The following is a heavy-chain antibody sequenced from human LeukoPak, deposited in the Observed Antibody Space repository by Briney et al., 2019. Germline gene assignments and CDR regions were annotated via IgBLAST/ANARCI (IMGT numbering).Heavy chain of an antibody. V-gene: IGHV3-30-3*01. CDR3: ARDHAPDY. CDR2: ISYDGSNK. J-gene: IGHJ4*02. CDR1: GFTFSSYA. Sequence: GGSLRLSCAASGFTFSSYAMHWVRQAPGKGLEWVAVISYDGSNKYYADSVKGRFTISRDNSKNTLYLQMNSLRAEDTAVYHCARDHAPDYWGQGTLVTVSS.